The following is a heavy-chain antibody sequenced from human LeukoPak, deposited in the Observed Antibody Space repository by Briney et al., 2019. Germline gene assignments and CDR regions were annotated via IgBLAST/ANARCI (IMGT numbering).Heavy chain of an antibody. V-gene: IGHV4-4*02. CDR2: IYHSGST. CDR1: GGSISSNW. CDR3: AGSRVPYGLDV. Sequence: SETLSLTCVVSGGSISSNWWSWVRQPPGKGLEGIGEIYHSGSTNYNPSLKSRVTMSVDNPKNEFFLKLSSVTAADTAVYYCAGSRVPYGLDVWGKGTTVTASS. J-gene: IGHJ6*04. D-gene: IGHD1-26*01.